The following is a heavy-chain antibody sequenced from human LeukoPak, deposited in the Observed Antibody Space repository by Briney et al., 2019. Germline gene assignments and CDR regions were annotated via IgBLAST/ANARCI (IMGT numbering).Heavy chain of an antibody. CDR3: ARDRITMVRGVIYPPLRNLYYFDY. CDR2: IYYSGSP. V-gene: IGHV4-59*12. D-gene: IGHD3-10*01. Sequence: PSETLSLTCTVSGGSISSNYWSWIRQPPGKGLEWVGYIYYSGSPIYNPSLKSRVTISMDTSKNQFSLKLSSVTAADTAVYYCARDRITMVRGVIYPPLRNLYYFDYWGQGTLVTVSS. CDR1: GGSISSNY. J-gene: IGHJ4*02.